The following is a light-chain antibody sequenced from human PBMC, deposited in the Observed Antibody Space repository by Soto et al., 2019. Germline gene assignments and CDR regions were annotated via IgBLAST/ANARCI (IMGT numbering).Light chain of an antibody. J-gene: IGKJ4*01. V-gene: IGKV1-33*01. CDR1: QDIRKS. CDR2: DAS. Sequence: DIQVTQSPSSLSAYVQDRVTITCQTRQDIRKSLNWYQHRPGKAPKLLIYDASWLETGVPSRFSGSGSGTHFTFTIASLQPEDIATYYCQQHADLPLTFGEGTKVEMK. CDR3: QQHADLPLT.